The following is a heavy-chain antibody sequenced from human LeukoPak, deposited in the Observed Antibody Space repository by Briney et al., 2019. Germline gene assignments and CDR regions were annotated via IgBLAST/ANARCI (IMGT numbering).Heavy chain of an antibody. CDR1: GFTFSSYA. CDR3: AKDRSYSYGYGDYYFDY. D-gene: IGHD5-18*01. Sequence: GGSLRLSCAVSGFTFSSYAMNWVRQAPGKGLEGVSTISGSGGSTYDADSVKGRFTISRDNSKNTLYLQMNSLRAEDTAVYYCAKDRSYSYGYGDYYFDYWGQGTLVTVSS. J-gene: IGHJ4*02. CDR2: ISGSGGST. V-gene: IGHV3-23*01.